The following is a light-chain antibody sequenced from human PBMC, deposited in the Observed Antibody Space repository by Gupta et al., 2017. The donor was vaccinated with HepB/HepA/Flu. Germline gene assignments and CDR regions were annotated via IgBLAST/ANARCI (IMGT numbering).Light chain of an antibody. J-gene: IGLJ2*01. CDR1: TGVVTSGHS. CDR2: DTI. CDR3: LLDDRGDREE. Sequence: QAVVTQEPSLTVSPGGTVTLTCGSTTGVVTSGHSPYWFQQKPGQAPRTLIYDTINKHPWTPARFSGTLLGGTAALTLSGAQPEDEAEYFCLLDDRGDREEFGGGTKLTVL. V-gene: IGLV7-46*01.